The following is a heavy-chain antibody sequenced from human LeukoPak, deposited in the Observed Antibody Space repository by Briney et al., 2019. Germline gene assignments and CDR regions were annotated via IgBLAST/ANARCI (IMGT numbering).Heavy chain of an antibody. Sequence: PGGSLRLSCAASGFTFSAYAMHWVRQAPGKGLEWVAVISYDGSNKYYAASVKGRFTISRDNSKNTLYLQMNSLRAEDTAVYYCARGRRWADFDYWGQGTLVTVSS. J-gene: IGHJ4*02. D-gene: IGHD1-26*01. CDR3: ARGRRWADFDY. CDR2: ISYDGSNK. V-gene: IGHV3-30*01. CDR1: GFTFSAYA.